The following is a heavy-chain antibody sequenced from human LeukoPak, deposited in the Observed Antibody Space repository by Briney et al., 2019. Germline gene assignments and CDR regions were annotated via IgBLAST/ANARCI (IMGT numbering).Heavy chain of an antibody. CDR1: GGSISSGGYY. D-gene: IGHD6-13*01. Sequence: PSETLSLTCTVSGGSISSGGYYWSWIRQPPGKGLEWIGYIYDSGSTYYNPSLKSRVTISVDTSKNQFSLKLSSVTAADTAVYYCARRYSSSFGASWFDPWGQGTLVTVSS. V-gene: IGHV4-30-2*01. CDR2: IYDSGST. CDR3: ARRYSSSFGASWFDP. J-gene: IGHJ5*02.